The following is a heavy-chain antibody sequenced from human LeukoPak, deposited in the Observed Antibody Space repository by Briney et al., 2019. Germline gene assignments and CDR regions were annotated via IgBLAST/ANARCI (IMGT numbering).Heavy chain of an antibody. Sequence: PGGSLRLSCAASGFTFSDYYMSWIRQAPGKGLEWVSYISSSGSTIYYADSVKGRFTISRDNAKNSLYLQMNSLRAEDTAVYYCARGLRSLKGMSYYYYMDVWGKGTTVTVSS. J-gene: IGHJ6*03. CDR3: ARGLRSLKGMSYYYYMDV. D-gene: IGHD3-3*01. CDR1: GFTFSDYY. V-gene: IGHV3-11*01. CDR2: ISSSGSTI.